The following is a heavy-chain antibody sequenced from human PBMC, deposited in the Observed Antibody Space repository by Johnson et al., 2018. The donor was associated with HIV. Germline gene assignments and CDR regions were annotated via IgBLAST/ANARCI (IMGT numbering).Heavy chain of an antibody. CDR1: GFTFSSYA. CDR3: ARAVCRGGRCYSHDAFDI. CDR2: IWYDGSNK. Sequence: QVQLVESGGGVVQPGRSLRLSCAASGFTFSSYAMHWVRQAPGKGLEWVAVIWYDGSNKFYADSVKGRFTISRDNSKNTVYLQMNSLRAGDTALYYCARAVCRGGRCYSHDAFDIWGQGTMVTVSS. J-gene: IGHJ3*02. V-gene: IGHV3-33*08. D-gene: IGHD2-15*01.